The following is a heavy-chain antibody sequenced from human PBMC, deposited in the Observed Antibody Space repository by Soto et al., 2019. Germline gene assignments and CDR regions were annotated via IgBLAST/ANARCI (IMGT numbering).Heavy chain of an antibody. Sequence: PGGSLRLSCAASGFTFSSFEMTWVRQAPGKGLECVSYISSSSRTIFYADSVKGRFTISRDNAKNSLYLQMNSLRAEDTAVYYCARGRFVVDWGQGTLVTVSS. V-gene: IGHV3-48*03. CDR1: GFTFSSFE. D-gene: IGHD2-15*01. CDR3: ARGRFVVD. CDR2: ISSSSRTI. J-gene: IGHJ4*02.